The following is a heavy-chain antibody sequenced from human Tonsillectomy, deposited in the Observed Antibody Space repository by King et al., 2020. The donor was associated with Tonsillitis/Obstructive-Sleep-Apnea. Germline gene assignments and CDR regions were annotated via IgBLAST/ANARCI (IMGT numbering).Heavy chain of an antibody. Sequence: QLQESGPGLVKPSGTLSLTCAVSGGSISSSNWWNWVRQPPGKGLEWIGKIYHSGSTDYNPSLTSRVTISVDKSKNLFSLRLSSVTAADTAVYYCARGYCSSLSCDGDDAFDIWGQGTMVTVSS. CDR3: ARGYCSSLSCDGDDAFDI. D-gene: IGHD2-2*01. CDR2: IYHSGST. V-gene: IGHV4-4*02. J-gene: IGHJ3*02. CDR1: GGSISSSNW.